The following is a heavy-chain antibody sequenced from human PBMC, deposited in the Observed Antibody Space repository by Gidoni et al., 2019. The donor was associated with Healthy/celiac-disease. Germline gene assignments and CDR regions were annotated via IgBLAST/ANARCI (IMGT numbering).Heavy chain of an antibody. CDR3: ARGGGYFNYYYGMDV. CDR1: GFPFSSYS. D-gene: IGHD6-19*01. CDR2: ISSSSSYI. V-gene: IGHV3-21*01. Sequence: EVQLVESGGGLVKPGGSLRLSCAASGFPFSSYSMNWVRQAPGKGLEWVSSISSSSSYIYYADSVKGRFTISRDNAKNSLYLQMNSLRAEDTAVYYCARGGGYFNYYYGMDVWGQGTTVTVSS. J-gene: IGHJ6*02.